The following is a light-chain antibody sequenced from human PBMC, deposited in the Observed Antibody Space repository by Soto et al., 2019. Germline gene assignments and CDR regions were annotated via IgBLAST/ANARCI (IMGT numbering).Light chain of an antibody. CDR2: GAS. V-gene: IGKV3-20*01. CDR3: QQYGSSPPWT. Sequence: EIVLTQSPGTLSLSPGERATLSCRASQSVSSSYLAWYQQKPGQAPRLLINGASSRATGIPDRFSGSGSGTDFTLTISRLEPEYFAVYYCQQYGSSPPWTFGQGTKVEIK. CDR1: QSVSSSY. J-gene: IGKJ1*01.